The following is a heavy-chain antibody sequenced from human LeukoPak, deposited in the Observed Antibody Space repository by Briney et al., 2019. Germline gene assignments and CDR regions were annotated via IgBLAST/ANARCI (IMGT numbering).Heavy chain of an antibody. CDR3: ARVREYQLLYDAFDI. V-gene: IGHV1-18*01. CDR2: ISGHSGNT. Sequence: ASVKVSCKASGYIFSNYGITWVRQAPGHGLEWMGWISGHSGNTNYTQKLQGRVTMTTDTSTSTAYMELRSLRSDDTAVYYCARVREYQLLYDAFDIWGQGTMVTVSS. D-gene: IGHD2-2*01. J-gene: IGHJ3*02. CDR1: GYIFSNYG.